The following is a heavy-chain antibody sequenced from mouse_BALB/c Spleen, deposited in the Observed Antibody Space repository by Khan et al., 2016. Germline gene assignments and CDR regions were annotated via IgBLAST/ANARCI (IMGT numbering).Heavy chain of an antibody. Sequence: QIPLVQSGPELKKPGETVKISCKASGYTFTNYGMNWVKQAPGKGLKWMGWINTYTGEPTYADDFRGRFAFSLETSASTAYLQLNNLKNEDTATCFWARGKYDEVAYWGQGTLVTVSA. D-gene: IGHD2-14*01. J-gene: IGHJ3*01. CDR1: GYTFTNYG. V-gene: IGHV9-3-1*01. CDR3: ARGKYDEVAY. CDR2: INTYTGEP.